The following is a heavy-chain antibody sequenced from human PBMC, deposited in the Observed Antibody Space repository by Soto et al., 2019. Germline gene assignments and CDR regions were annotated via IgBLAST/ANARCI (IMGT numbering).Heavy chain of an antibody. CDR1: GFTFSSYA. J-gene: IGHJ4*02. CDR2: ISGSGGGT. D-gene: IGHD6-13*01. Sequence: PGGSLRLSCAASGFTFSSYAMNWVRQAPGKGLEWVSAISGSGGGTYYADSVKGRFTISRDNSKNTLYLQMNSLRAEDMAVYYCAKETYSSSWLALDFDYWGQGTLVTVSS. V-gene: IGHV3-23*01. CDR3: AKETYSSSWLALDFDY.